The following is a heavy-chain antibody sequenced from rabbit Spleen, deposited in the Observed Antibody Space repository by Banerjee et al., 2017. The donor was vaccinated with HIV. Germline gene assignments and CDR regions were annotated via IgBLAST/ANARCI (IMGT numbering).Heavy chain of an antibody. CDR3: ARDLAGAIGWNFYL. Sequence: QEQLVESGGGLVQPEGSLTLTCKASGFSFSGRDVMCWVRQAPGKGLEWIACINTATGKPVYATWAKGRFTISTTSSTTVTLQMTSLTAADTATYFCARDLAGAIGWNFYLWGPGTWSPS. CDR2: INTATGKP. CDR1: GFSFSGRDV. V-gene: IGHV1S45*01. D-gene: IGHD4-1*01. J-gene: IGHJ4*01.